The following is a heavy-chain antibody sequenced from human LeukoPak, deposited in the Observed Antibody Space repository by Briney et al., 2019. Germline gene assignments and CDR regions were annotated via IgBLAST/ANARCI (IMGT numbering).Heavy chain of an antibody. Sequence: GGSLRLSCAASGFTFSSYSMSWVRQAPGKGLEWVSSIGSSGTTTYYADTVKGRFTISRDNSKNTLYLQMNSLRAEDTAVYYCAKDRPCTTCSPSDYWGQGTLVTVPS. D-gene: IGHD2-2*01. CDR2: IGSSGTTT. CDR1: GFTFSSYS. V-gene: IGHV3-23*01. J-gene: IGHJ4*02. CDR3: AKDRPCTTCSPSDY.